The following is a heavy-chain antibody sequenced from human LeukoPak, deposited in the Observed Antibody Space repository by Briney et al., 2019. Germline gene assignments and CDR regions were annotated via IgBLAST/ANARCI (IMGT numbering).Heavy chain of an antibody. CDR1: GFTFSSYW. CDR2: IKYDGSEQ. D-gene: IGHD3-10*02. Sequence: PGGSLRLSCAASGFTFSSYWMSWVRQAPGKGPEWVANIKYDGSEQYYVDSVKGRFSISRDNTKNLLYLQMNSLRVEDTAVYYCARDYVGPFATWGKGTLVTVSS. J-gene: IGHJ5*02. V-gene: IGHV3-7*03. CDR3: ARDYVGPFAT.